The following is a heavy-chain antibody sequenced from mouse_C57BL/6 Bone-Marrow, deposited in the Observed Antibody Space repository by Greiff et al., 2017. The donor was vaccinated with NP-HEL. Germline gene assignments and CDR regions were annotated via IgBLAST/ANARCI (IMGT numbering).Heavy chain of an antibody. J-gene: IGHJ1*03. CDR2: FYPGSGSI. D-gene: IGHD2-4*01. V-gene: IGHV1-62-2*01. Sequence: QVQLQQSGAELVKPGASVKLSCKASGYTFTEYTIHWVKQRSGQGLEWIGWFYPGSGSIKYNEKFKDKATLTADKSSSTVYMELSRLTSEDSAVYFCARHEERDYDVGNWYFDVWGTGTTVTVSS. CDR3: ARHEERDYDVGNWYFDV. CDR1: GYTFTEYT.